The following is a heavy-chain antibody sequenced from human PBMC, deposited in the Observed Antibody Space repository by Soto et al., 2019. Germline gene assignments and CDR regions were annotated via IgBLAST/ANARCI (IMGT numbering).Heavy chain of an antibody. J-gene: IGHJ6*02. CDR2: INAGNGNT. V-gene: IGHV1-3*01. Sequence: ASVKVSCKASGYTFTSYAMHWVRQAPGQRLEWMGWINAGNGNTKYSQKFQGRVTITRDTSASTAYMELSSLRSEDTAVYYCARTKVGYYDFWSGYYALSYYYGMDVWGQGTTVTVSS. CDR1: GYTFTSYA. D-gene: IGHD3-3*01. CDR3: ARTKVGYYDFWSGYYALSYYYGMDV.